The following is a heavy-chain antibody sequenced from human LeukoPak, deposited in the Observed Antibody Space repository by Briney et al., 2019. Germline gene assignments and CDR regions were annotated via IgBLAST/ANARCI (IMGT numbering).Heavy chain of an antibody. CDR2: IYSGGST. CDR1: GFTFSSYS. CDR3: ARHDWFDP. Sequence: GGSLRLSCAASGFTFSSYSMNWVRQAPGKGLEWVSVIYSGGSTYYADSVKGRFTISRDNSKNMLYLEMNSLRAEDTAVYYCARHDWFDPWGQGTLVTVSS. J-gene: IGHJ5*02. V-gene: IGHV3-66*04.